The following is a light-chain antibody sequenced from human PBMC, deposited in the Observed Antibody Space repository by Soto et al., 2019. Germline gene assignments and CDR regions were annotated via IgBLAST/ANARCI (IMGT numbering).Light chain of an antibody. CDR2: AAS. J-gene: IGKJ4*01. CDR3: HQYGSSPST. Sequence: ENVLTQSPGTLSLSPGDRATLSCRASQSVSNSYLAWYQQKPGQAPRLLIYAASSRATGIPDRFSGSGSGTDFTLTISRLEPEDFAVYYCHQYGSSPSTFGRGTKVEIK. CDR1: QSVSNSY. V-gene: IGKV3-20*01.